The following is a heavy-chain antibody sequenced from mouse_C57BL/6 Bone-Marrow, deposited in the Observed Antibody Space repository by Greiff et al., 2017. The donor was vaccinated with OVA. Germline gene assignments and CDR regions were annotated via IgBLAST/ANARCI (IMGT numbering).Heavy chain of an antibody. CDR3: ARALAVVAFDY. CDR2: IRDGGSYT. J-gene: IGHJ2*01. Sequence: EVKLVEPGGGLVKPGGSLKLSCAASGFTFSSYAMSWVRQTPEKRLEWVATIRDGGSYTYYPDNVKGRFTISRDNAKNNLYLPMSPLKSEDTAMYYCARALAVVAFDYWGQGNTLTVSS. CDR1: GFTFSSYA. D-gene: IGHD1-1*01. V-gene: IGHV5-4*03.